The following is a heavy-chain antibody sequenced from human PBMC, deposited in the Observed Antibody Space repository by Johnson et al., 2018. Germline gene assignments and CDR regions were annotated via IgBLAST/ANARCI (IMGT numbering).Heavy chain of an antibody. J-gene: IGHJ3*02. Sequence: QVQLVESGGGVVQPGRSLRLSCAASGFTFRSYAMNWVRQAPGKGLEWVAVISSDGSNKYYGDSVKGRLTISRDNSKNTLYLQMNSLRAEDTAVYYCARSRSDSYVIDIWGQGTMVTVSS. D-gene: IGHD3-16*01. V-gene: IGHV3-30-3*01. CDR3: ARSRSDSYVIDI. CDR1: GFTFRSYA. CDR2: ISSDGSNK.